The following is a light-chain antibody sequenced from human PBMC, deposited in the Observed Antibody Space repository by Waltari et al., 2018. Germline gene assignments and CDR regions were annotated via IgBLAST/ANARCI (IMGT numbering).Light chain of an antibody. J-gene: IGLJ2*01. V-gene: IGLV2-23*02. CDR1: NSDVGSHNL. CDR3: CSYAGSSTFHVL. Sequence: QSVLTQTASMSGSPGQSITIPCTATNSDVGSHNLSSWYQQHPGKAPRLIIYCVIKRPAGVSDRFAGSKSGNTASLTVSGLQPEDEAEYFCCSYAGSSTFHVLFGGGTKLTVL. CDR2: CVI.